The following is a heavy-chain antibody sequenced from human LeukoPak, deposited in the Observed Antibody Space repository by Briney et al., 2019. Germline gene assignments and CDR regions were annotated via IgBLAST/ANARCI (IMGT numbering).Heavy chain of an antibody. CDR3: ARGDLEVKALDY. J-gene: IGHJ4*02. CDR2: IIPIFGTA. CDR1: GGTFSSYA. D-gene: IGHD4-23*01. Sequence: SVKVSCKASGGTFSSYAISWVRQAPGQGLEWMGGIIPIFGTANYAQKFQGRVTITTDESTSTAYMELSSLRSGDTAVYYCARGDLEVKALDYWGQGTLVTVSS. V-gene: IGHV1-69*05.